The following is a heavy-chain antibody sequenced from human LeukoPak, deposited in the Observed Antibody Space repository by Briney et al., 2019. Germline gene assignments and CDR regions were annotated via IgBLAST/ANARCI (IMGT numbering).Heavy chain of an antibody. CDR2: ISPDGSEE. D-gene: IGHD3-10*02. CDR1: GFTFSNYW. CDR3: ARPTDMFRLDL. J-gene: IGHJ5*02. Sequence: GGSLRLSCAASGFTFSNYWMNWVRQAPGKGLEWVANISPDGSEEKYVDSLKGRFTISRDNAKNAVFLQMNSLRAGDTAVYFCARPTDMFRLDLWGQGTLVTVSS. V-gene: IGHV3-7*01.